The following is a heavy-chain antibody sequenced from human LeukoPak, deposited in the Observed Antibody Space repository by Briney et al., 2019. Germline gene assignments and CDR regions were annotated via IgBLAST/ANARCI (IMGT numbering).Heavy chain of an antibody. CDR1: GGSISSGDYY. D-gene: IGHD4-17*01. V-gene: IGHV4-30-4*01. CDR3: ARAFYGAPYYYGMDV. J-gene: IGHJ6*02. CDR2: IYYSGST. Sequence: PSETLSLTCTVSGGSISSGDYYWRWIRQPPGKGLEWIGYIYYSGSTYYNPSLKSRVTISVDTSKNQFSLKLSSVTAADTAVYYCARAFYGAPYYYGMDVWGQGTTVTVSS.